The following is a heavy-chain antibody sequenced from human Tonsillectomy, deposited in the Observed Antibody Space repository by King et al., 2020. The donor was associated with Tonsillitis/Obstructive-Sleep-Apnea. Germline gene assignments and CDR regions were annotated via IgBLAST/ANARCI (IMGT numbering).Heavy chain of an antibody. J-gene: IGHJ4*02. Sequence: VQLQQWGAGLLKPSETLSLTCAVYGGSFSGYYWSWIRQPPGKGLEWIGEINHSGSTNYNPSLKSRVTISVDTSKNQFSLTLSSVTAADTAVYYCARGRDTAMVIDNWGQGTLVTVSS. V-gene: IGHV4-34*01. CDR2: INHSGST. CDR3: ARGRDTAMVIDN. CDR1: GGSFSGYY. D-gene: IGHD5-18*01.